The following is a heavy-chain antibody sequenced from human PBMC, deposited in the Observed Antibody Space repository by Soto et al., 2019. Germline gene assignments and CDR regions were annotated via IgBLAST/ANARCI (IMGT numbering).Heavy chain of an antibody. Sequence: ASVTVSCEASVYTFTSYGSSWVRQAPGQGLEWMGWISAYNGNTNYAQKLQGRVTMTTDTSTSTAYMELRSLRSDDTAVYYCARIRGYSSGWYGWFDPWGQGTLVTVSS. CDR3: ARIRGYSSGWYGWFDP. V-gene: IGHV1-18*01. D-gene: IGHD6-19*01. J-gene: IGHJ5*02. CDR1: VYTFTSYG. CDR2: ISAYNGNT.